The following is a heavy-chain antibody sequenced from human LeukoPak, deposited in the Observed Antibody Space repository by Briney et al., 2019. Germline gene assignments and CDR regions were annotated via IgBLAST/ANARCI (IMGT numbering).Heavy chain of an antibody. CDR3: AKKMTITGWLYYFDY. V-gene: IGHV3-23*01. CDR1: GFTFSSYA. Sequence: GGSLRLSCAVSGFTFSSYAMSWVRQAPGGGLEWVSAISDSGDSIYYADSVKGRFTVSRDNSKNTLYLQMNSLRAEDTAVYYCAKKMTITGWLYYFDYWGQGTLVTVSS. J-gene: IGHJ4*02. CDR2: ISDSGDSI. D-gene: IGHD5-24*01.